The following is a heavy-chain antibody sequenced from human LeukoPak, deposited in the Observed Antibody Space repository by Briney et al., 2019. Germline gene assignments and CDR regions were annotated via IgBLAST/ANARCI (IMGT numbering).Heavy chain of an antibody. Sequence: GESLKISCKGSGYRFNAYWIAWVRQMPGKGLEWMGLIYPGDSDTRYSPSFQGQVTISVDKSISTAYLQWSSLKASDTAMYYCARRAYCGGDCYPNWGPGTLVTVSS. J-gene: IGHJ4*02. CDR1: GYRFNAYW. CDR2: IYPGDSDT. CDR3: ARRAYCGGDCYPN. V-gene: IGHV5-51*01. D-gene: IGHD2-21*02.